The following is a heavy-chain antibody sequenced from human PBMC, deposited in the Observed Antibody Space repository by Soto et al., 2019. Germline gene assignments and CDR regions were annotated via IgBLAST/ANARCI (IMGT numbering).Heavy chain of an antibody. CDR3: AKDGKAYYYDSSGSSDGYY. D-gene: IGHD3-22*01. J-gene: IGHJ4*02. Sequence: GGSLRLSCAASGFTFSSYSMNWVRQAPGKGLEWVSSISSSSSYIYYADSVKGRFTISRDNAKNTLYLQMNSLRAEDTAVYYCAKDGKAYYYDSSGSSDGYYWGQGTLVTVSS. CDR1: GFTFSSYS. V-gene: IGHV3-21*04. CDR2: ISSSSSYI.